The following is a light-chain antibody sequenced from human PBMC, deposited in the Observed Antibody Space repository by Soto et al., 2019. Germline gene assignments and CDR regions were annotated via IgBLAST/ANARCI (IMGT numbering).Light chain of an antibody. V-gene: IGLV2-14*01. J-gene: IGLJ1*01. CDR3: SSYTSSSLDV. Sequence: QSVLTQPASVSGSPGQSITISCTGTSSDVGGYNYVSWYQQHPGKAPKLMIYDVSNRPSGVSNRFSGSKSGNTASLTISGLQAEDEADYYCSSYTSSSLDVFGPGTKVTVL. CDR1: SSDVGGYNY. CDR2: DVS.